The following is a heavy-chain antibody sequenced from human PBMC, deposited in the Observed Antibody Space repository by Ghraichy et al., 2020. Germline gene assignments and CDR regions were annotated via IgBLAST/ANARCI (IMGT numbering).Heavy chain of an antibody. CDR1: GGSISTYY. CDR2: IYHSGST. Sequence: SETLSLTCTVSGGSISTYYWSWIRQPPGKGLEWIGYIYHSGSTTYNPSLKSRVTISVDTSKNQFSLKLSSVTAADTAVYYCARLNLGWYSPFDSWGQGTLVTVSS. CDR3: ARLNLGWYSPFDS. V-gene: IGHV4-59*01. J-gene: IGHJ4*02. D-gene: IGHD6-19*01.